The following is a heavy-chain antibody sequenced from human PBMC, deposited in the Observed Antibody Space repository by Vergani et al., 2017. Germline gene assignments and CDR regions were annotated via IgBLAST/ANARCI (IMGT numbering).Heavy chain of an antibody. CDR1: GFTFSNLW. Sequence: EVQLVASGGGLVQRGGSPRLSCEASGFTFSNLWMTWVRQAPGKGLEWVANIKYDGSKKNYVDSVKGRFTISRDNAKNSLYLQMNNLRVEDTAVYFCARSPHGYTYGGYISQFDPWGQGTLVTVSS. CDR2: IKYDGSKK. V-gene: IGHV3-7*01. D-gene: IGHD5-18*01. J-gene: IGHJ5*02. CDR3: ARSPHGYTYGGYISQFDP.